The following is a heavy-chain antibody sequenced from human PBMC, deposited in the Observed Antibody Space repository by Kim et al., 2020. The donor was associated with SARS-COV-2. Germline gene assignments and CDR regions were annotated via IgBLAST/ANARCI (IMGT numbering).Heavy chain of an antibody. V-gene: IGHV3-30*07. CDR2: K. CDR3: ARTPSYYYGMDV. Sequence: KYIADSVKGRITISRDNSKNTLYLQMNSLRAEDTAVYYCARTPSYYYGMDVWGQGTTVTVSS. J-gene: IGHJ6*02.